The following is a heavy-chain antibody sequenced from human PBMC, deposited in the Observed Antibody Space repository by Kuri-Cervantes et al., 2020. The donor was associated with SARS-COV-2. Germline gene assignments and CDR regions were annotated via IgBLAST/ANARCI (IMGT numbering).Heavy chain of an antibody. Sequence: SQTLSLTCAVSGYSISSGYYWGWIRQPPGKGLEWIGSIYHSGSTYYNPSLKSRVTISVDTSKNQISLKLSSVTAADTAVYYCARVGRAGPFDYWGQGTLVTVSS. CDR3: ARVGRAGPFDY. D-gene: IGHD6-13*01. CDR2: IYHSGST. V-gene: IGHV4-38-2*01. J-gene: IGHJ4*02. CDR1: GYSISSGYY.